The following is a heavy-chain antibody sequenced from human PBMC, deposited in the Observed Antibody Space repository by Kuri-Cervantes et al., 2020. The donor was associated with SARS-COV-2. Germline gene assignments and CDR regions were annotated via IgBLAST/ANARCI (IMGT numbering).Heavy chain of an antibody. CDR3: ARDHRMAVAALDY. CDR1: GFTFSSYA. CDR2: ISYDGSNK. V-gene: IGHV3-30-3*01. Sequence: GESLKISCAASGFTFSSYAMHWVRQAPGKGLEWVAVISYDGSNKYYADSVKGRFTISRDNSKNTLYLQMNSLRAEDTAVYYCARDHRMAVAALDYWGQGTLVTVSS. J-gene: IGHJ4*02. D-gene: IGHD6-19*01.